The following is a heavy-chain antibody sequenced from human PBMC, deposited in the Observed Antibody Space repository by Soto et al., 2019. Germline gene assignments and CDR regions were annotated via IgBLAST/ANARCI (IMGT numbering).Heavy chain of an antibody. V-gene: IGHV1-18*01. CDR3: ARDIESVTAKHFFYYYAMDV. CDR2: VSANNGHT. Sequence: ASVKVSCKASGFTFSNYGLNWVRQAPGQGLEWMGWVSANNGHTNYAQNLQGRVSMTTDTSTSTAYMELRGLTFDDTAVYYCARDIESVTAKHFFYYYAMDVWGQGTTVTVS. D-gene: IGHD2-8*01. J-gene: IGHJ6*02. CDR1: GFTFSNYG.